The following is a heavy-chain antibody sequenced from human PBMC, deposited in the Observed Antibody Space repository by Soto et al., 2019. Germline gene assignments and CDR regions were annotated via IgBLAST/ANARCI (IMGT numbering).Heavy chain of an antibody. CDR3: AKALDIVVVPAAGFDY. D-gene: IGHD2-2*03. J-gene: IGHJ4*02. CDR1: GFTIDDYT. CDR2: ISWDGGST. Sequence: QLVESGGVVVQRGGSLRLSCAASGFTIDDYTMHWVRQAPGKGLEWVSLISWDGGSTYYADSVKGRFTISRDNSKNSLYLQMNSLRTEDTALYYCAKALDIVVVPAAGFDYWGQGTLVTVSS. V-gene: IGHV3-43*01.